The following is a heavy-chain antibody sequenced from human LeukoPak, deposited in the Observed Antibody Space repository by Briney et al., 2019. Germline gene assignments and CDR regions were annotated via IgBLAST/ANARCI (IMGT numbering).Heavy chain of an antibody. CDR1: GGSFSGYY. CDR2: INHSGST. V-gene: IGHV4-34*01. J-gene: IGHJ4*02. D-gene: IGHD6-13*01. Sequence: SETLSLTCAVYGGSFSGYYWSWIRQPPGKGLEWIGEINHSGSTNYNPSLKSRVTISVDTSENQFSLKLSSVTAADTAVYYCARAGHGSSWVDYWGQGTLVTVSS. CDR3: ARAGHGSSWVDY.